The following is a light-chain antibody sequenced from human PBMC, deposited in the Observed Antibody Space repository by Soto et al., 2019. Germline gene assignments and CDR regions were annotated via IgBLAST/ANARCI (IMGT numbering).Light chain of an antibody. J-gene: IGKJ1*01. CDR1: QSLSNNY. Sequence: VLTQSPGTLSLSPGEGATLSCRASQSLSNNYLAWYQHKPGQAPRLLIYGASSRATGIPDRCSGGGSGTAFTLTISRLEPDDFEVYYGQHFGPSPTFGQGNTVESK. CDR2: GAS. V-gene: IGKV3-20*01. CDR3: QHFGPSPT.